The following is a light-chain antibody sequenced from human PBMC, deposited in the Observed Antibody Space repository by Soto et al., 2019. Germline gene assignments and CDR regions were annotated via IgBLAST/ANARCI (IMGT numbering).Light chain of an antibody. Sequence: QSALTQPASVSGSPGQSITISCTGTSSDVGGYNYVSWYQQYPGKAPKFMIYDVSNRPSGVSYRFSGSKSGNTASLTISGLQAEDEADYYCSSYATSSTLFGTGTKVTVL. V-gene: IGLV2-14*01. CDR3: SSYATSSTL. CDR1: SSDVGGYNY. J-gene: IGLJ1*01. CDR2: DVS.